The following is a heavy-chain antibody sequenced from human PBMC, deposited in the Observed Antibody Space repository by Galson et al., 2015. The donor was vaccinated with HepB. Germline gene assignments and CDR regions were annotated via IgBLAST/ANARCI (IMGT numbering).Heavy chain of an antibody. V-gene: IGHV3-9*01. CDR2: ISWNSGRR. CDR1: GFIFDDYA. CDR3: ARGGKFWSGPVDY. Sequence: SLRLSCAASGFIFDDYAMHWVRQAPGRGLEWVSSISWNSGRRGFADSVKGRFTISRDNAKNSLYLQMDSLKAEDTALYYCARGGKFWSGPVDYWGQGTLVTVSS. J-gene: IGHJ4*02. D-gene: IGHD3-3*01.